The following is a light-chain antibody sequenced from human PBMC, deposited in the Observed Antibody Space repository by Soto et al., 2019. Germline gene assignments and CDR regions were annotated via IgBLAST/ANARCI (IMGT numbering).Light chain of an antibody. CDR2: EVT. Sequence: QSALTQPASVSGSLGQSITISCTGTSSDVGGYNYVSWYQQHPGKDPKVVIFEVTYRPSGVSSRFSGSKSGNTASLTVSGLQAEDEGDYYCSSYTSTCTVVFGGGTKLTVL. CDR1: SSDVGGYNY. J-gene: IGLJ2*01. CDR3: SSYTSTCTVV. V-gene: IGLV2-14*01.